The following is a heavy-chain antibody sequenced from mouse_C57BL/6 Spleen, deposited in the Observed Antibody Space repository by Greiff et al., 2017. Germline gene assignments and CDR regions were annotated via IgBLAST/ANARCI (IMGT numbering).Heavy chain of an antibody. V-gene: IGHV1-22*01. Sequence: VQLKESGPELVKPGASVKMSCKASGYTFTDYNMHWVKQSHGKSLEWIGYINPNNGGTSYNQKFKGKATLTVNKSSSTAYMELRSLTSEDSAVYYCARNYGSSYGFAYWGQGTRVTVSA. D-gene: IGHD1-1*01. CDR3: ARNYGSSYGFAY. J-gene: IGHJ3*01. CDR2: INPNNGGT. CDR1: GYTFTDYN.